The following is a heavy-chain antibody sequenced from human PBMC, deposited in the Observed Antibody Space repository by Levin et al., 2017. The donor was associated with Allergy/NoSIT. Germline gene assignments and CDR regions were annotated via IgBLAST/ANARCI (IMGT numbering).Heavy chain of an antibody. Sequence: GGSLRLSCAASGFTFSSYWMSWVRQAPGKGLEWVANIKQDGSEKYYVDSVKGRFTISRDNAKNSLYLQMNSLRAEDTAVYYCARGAEQQLVVRGRYYYYGMDVWGQGTTVTVSS. V-gene: IGHV3-7*01. J-gene: IGHJ6*02. D-gene: IGHD6-13*01. CDR3: ARGAEQQLVVRGRYYYYGMDV. CDR1: GFTFSSYW. CDR2: IKQDGSEK.